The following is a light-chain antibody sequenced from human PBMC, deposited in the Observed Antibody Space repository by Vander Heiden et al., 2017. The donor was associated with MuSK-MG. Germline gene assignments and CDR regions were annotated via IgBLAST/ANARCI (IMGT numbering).Light chain of an antibody. V-gene: IGKV3-11*01. Sequence: EIVLTPSPATLSLSPGERATLSCRASQSVSNYLAWYQHKPGQAPRLLIYDASNRAAGIPARFSGSGSGTDFTLTISSLETEDFAVYYCQQRSNWPPEVTFGGGTKVEIK. CDR1: QSVSNY. CDR3: QQRSNWPPEVT. J-gene: IGKJ4*01. CDR2: DAS.